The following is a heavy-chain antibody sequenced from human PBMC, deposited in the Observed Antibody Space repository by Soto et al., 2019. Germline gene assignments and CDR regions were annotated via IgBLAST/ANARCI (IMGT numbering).Heavy chain of an antibody. D-gene: IGHD2-15*01. CDR2: IYWNDDK. J-gene: IGHJ4*02. Sequence: ESGPTLVNPTQTLTLTCTFSGFSLTTSGVGVGWIRQPPGKAPEWLALIYWNDDKRYSPSLQSRLPIAKETSKNRGVLTLTNTDPVDTATYYCAHRLCSRGSFDYSDQGSLVTVSS. CDR3: AHRLCSRGSFDY. CDR1: GFSLTTSGVG. V-gene: IGHV2-5*01.